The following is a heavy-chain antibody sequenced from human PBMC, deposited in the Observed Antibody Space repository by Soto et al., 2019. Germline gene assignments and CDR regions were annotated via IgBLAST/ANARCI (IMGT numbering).Heavy chain of an antibody. D-gene: IGHD5-18*01. CDR3: ARVFVETSMNDGMDV. J-gene: IGHJ6*02. CDR1: GFTFSSYA. Sequence: GGSLRLSCAASGFTFSSYAMSWVRQAPGKGLEWVSTISGGGTYYADSVKGRFTISRDNSKNTLYLQMSSLRAEDTAVYYCARVFVETSMNDGMDVWGQGTAVTVSS. V-gene: IGHV3-23*01. CDR2: ISGGGT.